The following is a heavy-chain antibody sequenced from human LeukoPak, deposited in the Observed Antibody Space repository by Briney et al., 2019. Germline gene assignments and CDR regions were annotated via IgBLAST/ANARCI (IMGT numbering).Heavy chain of an antibody. V-gene: IGHV2-70*11. CDR1: GFSLSTSGMC. Sequence: SGPALVKPTQTLTLTCTFSGFSLSTSGMCVSWIRQPPGKALEWLARIDWDDDKYYSTSLETRLTISKDTSKNQVVLTMTNMDPVDTATYYCARIVDTATLDYWGQGTLVTVSS. CDR2: IDWDDDK. J-gene: IGHJ4*02. CDR3: ARIVDTATLDY. D-gene: IGHD5-18*01.